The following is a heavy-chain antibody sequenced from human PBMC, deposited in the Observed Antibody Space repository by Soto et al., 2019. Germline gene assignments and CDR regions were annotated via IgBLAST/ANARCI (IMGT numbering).Heavy chain of an antibody. CDR1: GGSISSGGYS. D-gene: IGHD5-18*01. J-gene: IGHJ6*02. V-gene: IGHV4-30-2*01. Sequence: QLQLQESGSGLVKPSQTLSLTCAVSGGSISSGGYSWSWIRQPPGKGLEWIGYIYHSGSTYYNPSLRSRVTISVDSSKNQFSLKLSSVTAADTAVYYCARVINSYGYYDGMDVWGQGTTVTVSS. CDR2: IYHSGST. CDR3: ARVINSYGYYDGMDV.